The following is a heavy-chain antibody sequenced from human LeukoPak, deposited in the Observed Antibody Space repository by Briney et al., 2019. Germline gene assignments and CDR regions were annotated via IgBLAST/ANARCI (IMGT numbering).Heavy chain of an antibody. Sequence: PGGSLRLSCAASGFTFSSYAMSWVRQAPGKGLEWVSAISGSGGSTYYADSVKGRFTISRDNSKNTLYLQMNSLRAEDTAVYYCAKDRGDSSGYFNWFDPWGQGTLVTVSS. D-gene: IGHD3-22*01. V-gene: IGHV3-23*01. CDR3: AKDRGDSSGYFNWFDP. CDR2: ISGSGGST. J-gene: IGHJ5*02. CDR1: GFTFSSYA.